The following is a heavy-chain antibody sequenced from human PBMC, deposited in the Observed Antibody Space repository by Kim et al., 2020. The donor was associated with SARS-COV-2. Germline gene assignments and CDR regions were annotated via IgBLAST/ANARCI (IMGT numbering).Heavy chain of an antibody. CDR1: GFTVSSNY. CDR3: AREGRYDSSGYYYGYYYYGMDV. V-gene: IGHV3-53*01. J-gene: IGHJ6*02. D-gene: IGHD3-22*01. CDR2: IYSGGST. Sequence: GGSLRLSCAASGFTVSSNYMSWVRQAPGKGLEWVSVIYSGGSTYYADSVKGRFTISRDNSKNTLYLQMNSLRAEDTAVYYCAREGRYDSSGYYYGYYYYGMDVWGQGTTVTVSS.